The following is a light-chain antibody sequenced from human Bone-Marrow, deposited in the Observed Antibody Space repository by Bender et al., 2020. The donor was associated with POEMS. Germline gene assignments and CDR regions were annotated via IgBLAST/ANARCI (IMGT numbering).Light chain of an antibody. CDR2: EGS. J-gene: IGLJ1*01. CDR3: DSYAGAFYV. Sequence: QSALTQPASVSGSPGQSITIACAGTSSDVGTYNLVSWYQQHPGKAPKLMIYEGSKRPSGVSNRFSASKSGNTASLTISGLQAEDEADYSCDSYAGAFYVFGTGTKVTVL. CDR1: SSDVGTYNL. V-gene: IGLV2-23*01.